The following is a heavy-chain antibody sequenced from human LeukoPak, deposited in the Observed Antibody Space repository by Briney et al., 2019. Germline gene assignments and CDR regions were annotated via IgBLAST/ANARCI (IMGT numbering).Heavy chain of an antibody. J-gene: IGHJ6*03. D-gene: IGHD2-15*01. CDR1: GGSISSYY. V-gene: IGHV4-4*09. Sequence: SETLSLTCTVSGGSISSYYWSWIRQPPGKGLEWIGHIYTSGSTNYNPSLKSRVTISVDTSKNQFSLKLSSVTAADTAVYYCARQQLGYKDYYYYMDVWGKGTTVTVSS. CDR2: IYTSGST. CDR3: ARQQLGYKDYYYYMDV.